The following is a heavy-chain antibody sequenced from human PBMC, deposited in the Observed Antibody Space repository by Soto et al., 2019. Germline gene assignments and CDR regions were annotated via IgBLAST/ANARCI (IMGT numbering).Heavy chain of an antibody. J-gene: IGHJ3*02. CDR3: AAEGQIDDAFDI. CDR2: IVVGSGNT. Sequence: LKFSFKATGFTFTSSAVQWVRQARGQRLEWIGWIVVGSGNTNYAQKFQERVTITRDMSTSTAYMELSSLRSEDTAVYYCAAEGQIDDAFDIWGQGTMVTVSS. V-gene: IGHV1-58*01. CDR1: GFTFTSSA.